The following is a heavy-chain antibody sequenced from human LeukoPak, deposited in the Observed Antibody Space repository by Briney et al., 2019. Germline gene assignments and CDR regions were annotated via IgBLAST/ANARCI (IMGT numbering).Heavy chain of an antibody. D-gene: IGHD2-15*01. CDR1: GYTFTGYY. CDR2: INPNSGGT. Sequence: ASVQVSCKASGYTFTGYYMHWVRQAPGQGLEWMGWINPNSGGTNYAQKFQGRVTLTRDTSISTAYMELSRLRSDDTAVYYCARVVVEHYYYYGMDVWGQGTTVTVSS. V-gene: IGHV1-2*02. J-gene: IGHJ6*02. CDR3: ARVVVEHYYYYGMDV.